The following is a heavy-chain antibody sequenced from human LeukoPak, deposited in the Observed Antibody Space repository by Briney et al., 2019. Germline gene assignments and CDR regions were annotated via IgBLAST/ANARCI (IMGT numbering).Heavy chain of an antibody. CDR3: ARSGVATCHY. J-gene: IGHJ4*02. D-gene: IGHD3-10*01. CDR1: RFTFSNYA. Sequence: PGGSLRLSCQASRFTFSNYAMSWVRQAPGKGLEWVSSINPDGGGSFFADSVKGRLTISRDDSRSVVYLQMNSLSAEDTAVYYCARSGVATCHYWGQGILVTVSS. V-gene: IGHV3-23*01. CDR2: INPDGGGS.